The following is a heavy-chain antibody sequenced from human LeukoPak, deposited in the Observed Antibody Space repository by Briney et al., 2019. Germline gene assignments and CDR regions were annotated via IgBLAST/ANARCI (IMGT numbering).Heavy chain of an antibody. D-gene: IGHD1-1*01. CDR2: INHSGST. Sequence: SETLSLTCAVYCGSFSGYYSSWIRQPPGKGLEWIGEINHSGSTNYNPSLKSRVTISVDTSKNQFSLKLSSVTAADTAVYYCARGAYNWNDSPNYGMDVWGQGTTVTVSS. V-gene: IGHV4-34*01. J-gene: IGHJ6*02. CDR1: CGSFSGYY. CDR3: ARGAYNWNDSPNYGMDV.